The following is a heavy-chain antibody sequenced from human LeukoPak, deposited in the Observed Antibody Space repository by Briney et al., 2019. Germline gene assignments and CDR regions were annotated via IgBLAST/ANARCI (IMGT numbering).Heavy chain of an antibody. CDR3: ASTEGGWSVFDY. V-gene: IGHV3-66*01. J-gene: IGHJ4*02. D-gene: IGHD6-19*01. CDR1: GFTVSSNY. CDR2: IYSGGST. Sequence: PGGSLRLSCAASGFTVSSNYMSWVRQAPGEGLEWVSVIYSGGSTYYADSVKGRFTISRDNSKNTLYLQMNSLRAEDTAVYYCASTEGGWSVFDYWGQGTLVTVSS.